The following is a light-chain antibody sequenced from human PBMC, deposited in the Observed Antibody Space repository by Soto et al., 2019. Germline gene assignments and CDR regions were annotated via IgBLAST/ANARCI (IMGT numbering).Light chain of an antibody. J-gene: IGLJ2*01. V-gene: IGLV2-8*01. CDR2: DVN. CDR3: SSYASSNNVV. CDR1: SSDVGRYNS. Sequence: QSALTQPPSASGSPGQSVTISCTGTSSDVGRYNSVSWYQQHPGKAPKLMLYDVNRRPSGVPDRFSGSKSGNTASLTVSGLQAEDEADYYCSSYASSNNVVFGGGTKLTVL.